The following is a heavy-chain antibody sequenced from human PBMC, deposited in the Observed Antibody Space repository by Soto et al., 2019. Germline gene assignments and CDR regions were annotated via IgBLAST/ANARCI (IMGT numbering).Heavy chain of an antibody. CDR3: TRTYYYDSSGVNWFDP. CDR2: IRSKDNSYAT. V-gene: IGHV3-73*01. J-gene: IGHJ5*02. CDR1: RSTFSGSA. Sequence: PGGSLRLSCADSRSTFSGSAIQWVRLVFEKGLEWVGRIRSKDNSYATAYAASVKGRFTISRDDSKNTAYLQMNSLKTEDTAVYYCTRTYYYDSSGVNWFDPWGQGTLVTVSS. D-gene: IGHD3-22*01.